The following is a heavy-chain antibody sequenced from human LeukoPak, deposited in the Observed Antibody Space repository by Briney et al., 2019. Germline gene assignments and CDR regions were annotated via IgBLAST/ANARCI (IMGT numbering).Heavy chain of an antibody. J-gene: IGHJ5*02. CDR1: GCTYSLFW. CDR2: INKDGSWE. D-gene: IGHD6-19*01. Sequence: GGSLRLSCASSGCTYSLFWMSWVRQAPGKGLGGVDNINKDGSWESNVDSAKGRFPLSRDNAKHSLYLQMNFLRAEDTAVYYCATGVGWFRLDLWGQGTLVTVSS. V-gene: IGHV3-7*03. CDR3: ATGVGWFRLDL.